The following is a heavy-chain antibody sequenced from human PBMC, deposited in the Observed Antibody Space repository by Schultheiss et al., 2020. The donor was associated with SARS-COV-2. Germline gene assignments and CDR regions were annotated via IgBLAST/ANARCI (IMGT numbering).Heavy chain of an antibody. V-gene: IGHV3-66*01. CDR1: GFTFSDYY. D-gene: IGHD2-21*02. Sequence: GGSLRLSCAASGFTFSDYYMSWIRQAPGKGLEWVSVIYSGGSTYYADSVKGRFTISRDNSKNTLYLQMNSLTTEDTAVYYCAKDRCRLGDCYFDYWGQGTLVTVSS. J-gene: IGHJ4*02. CDR3: AKDRCRLGDCYFDY. CDR2: IYSGGST.